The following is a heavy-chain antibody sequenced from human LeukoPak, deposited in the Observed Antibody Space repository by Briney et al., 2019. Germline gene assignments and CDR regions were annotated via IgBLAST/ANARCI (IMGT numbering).Heavy chain of an antibody. D-gene: IGHD1-26*01. CDR1: GYTFTSYY. V-gene: IGHV1-46*01. CDR2: INPSGGST. Sequence: GASVKVSCKASGYTFTSYYMHWVRQAPGQGLEWMGIINPSGGSTSYAQKFQGRVTMTRDTSTSTVYMELSSLRSEDTAVYYCARDGGSYYPYFYYYYMDVWGKGTTVTVSS. CDR3: ARDGGSYYPYFYYYYMDV. J-gene: IGHJ6*03.